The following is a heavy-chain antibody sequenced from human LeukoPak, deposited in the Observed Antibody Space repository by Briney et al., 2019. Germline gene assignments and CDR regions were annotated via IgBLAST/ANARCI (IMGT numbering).Heavy chain of an antibody. Sequence: PGGSLRLSCAASGFLFSSYGMHWVRQAPGKGLEWVAFIQYDGSNQYYADSVKGRFTISRDNSKNTLYLQMNSLRAEDTAVYYCARVSYYYGSGSYRPTAVYYFDYWGQGTLVTVSS. CDR1: GFLFSSYG. V-gene: IGHV3-30*02. CDR3: ARVSYYYGSGSYRPTAVYYFDY. J-gene: IGHJ4*02. CDR2: IQYDGSNQ. D-gene: IGHD3-10*01.